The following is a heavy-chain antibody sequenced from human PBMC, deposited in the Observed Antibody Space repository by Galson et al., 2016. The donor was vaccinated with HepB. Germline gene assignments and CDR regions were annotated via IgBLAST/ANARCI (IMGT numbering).Heavy chain of an antibody. CDR3: AHRYPALGAHFDAFDV. D-gene: IGHD3-3*01. CDR1: GFSLSTNGVA. J-gene: IGHJ3*01. CDR2: VYWVDDT. V-gene: IGHV2-5*02. Sequence: PALVKPTQTLTLTCTFSGFSLSTNGVAVGWIRQPPGKALEWLALVYWVDDTRYSPSLKNRLTVTKDTSKNQAVLTMIDVDPVDTAIYYCAHRYPALGAHFDAFDVWGQGTEVTVSA.